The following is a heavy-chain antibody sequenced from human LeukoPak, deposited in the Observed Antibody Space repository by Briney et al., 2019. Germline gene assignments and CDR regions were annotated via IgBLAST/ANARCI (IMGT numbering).Heavy chain of an antibody. CDR3: ARDPPRYYDSSGYH. CDR2: ISSSGSTI. CDR1: GFTLSSYS. J-gene: IGHJ5*02. D-gene: IGHD3-22*01. Sequence: GGSLRLSCAASGFTLSSYSMNWVRQAPGKGLEWGSYISSSGSTIYYADSVKGRFTISRDNAKNSLYLQMNSLRAEDTAVYYCARDPPRYYDSSGYHWGQGTLVTVSS. V-gene: IGHV3-48*04.